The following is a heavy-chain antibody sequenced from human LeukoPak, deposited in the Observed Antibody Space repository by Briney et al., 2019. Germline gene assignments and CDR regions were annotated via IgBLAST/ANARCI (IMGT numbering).Heavy chain of an antibody. CDR3: ARDNPGGYCSSTSCYSEYFQH. D-gene: IGHD2-2*01. CDR2: INPNSGGT. J-gene: IGHJ1*01. V-gene: IGHV1-2*02. CDR1: GYTFTGYY. Sequence: ASVKVSCKASGYTFTGYYMHWVRQAPGQGLEWMGWINPNSGGTNYAQKFQGRVTMTRDTSISTAYMELSRLRSDDTAVYYCARDNPGGYCSSTSCYSEYFQHWGQGTLDTVSS.